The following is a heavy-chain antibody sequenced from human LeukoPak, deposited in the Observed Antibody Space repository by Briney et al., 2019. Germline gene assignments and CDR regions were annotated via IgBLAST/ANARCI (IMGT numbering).Heavy chain of an antibody. Sequence: SETLSLTCTVSGGSISSGTYYWSWIRQPAGKGLEWIGRIYSSGSTNYNPSLKSRVTISVDTSKNQFSLKLSSVTAADTAVYYCARVQRSTMVREPAYYFDYWGQGTLVTVSS. CDR3: ARVQRSTMVREPAYYFDY. CDR2: IYSSGST. V-gene: IGHV4-61*02. D-gene: IGHD3-10*01. J-gene: IGHJ4*02. CDR1: GGSISSGTYY.